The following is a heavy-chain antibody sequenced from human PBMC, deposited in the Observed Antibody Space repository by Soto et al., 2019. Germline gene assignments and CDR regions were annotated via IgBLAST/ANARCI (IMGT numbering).Heavy chain of an antibody. D-gene: IGHD3-10*01. CDR1: GFTFSSYS. CDR3: ARDRAPEDYGMDV. Sequence: GGSLRLSCAASGFTFSSYSMNWVRQAPGKGLEWVSSISSSSSYIYYADSVKGRFTISRDNAKNSLYLQMNSLRAEDTAVYYYARDRAPEDYGMDVWGQGTTVTVSS. J-gene: IGHJ6*02. CDR2: ISSSSSYI. V-gene: IGHV3-21*01.